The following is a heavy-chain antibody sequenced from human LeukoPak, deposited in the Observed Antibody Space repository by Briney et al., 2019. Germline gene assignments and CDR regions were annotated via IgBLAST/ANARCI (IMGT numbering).Heavy chain of an antibody. D-gene: IGHD6-13*01. J-gene: IGHJ4*02. CDR2: VSGSGDRM. V-gene: IGHV3-23*01. Sequence: GGSLRLSCAASGFTSSSYALNWIRQAPGKGLEWVATVSGSGDRMYHADSVKGRFTISRDNSKNTIYLQMNSLRAEDTALYYCAKAAAAPGFDFWGQGTLVTVSS. CDR1: GFTSSSYA. CDR3: AKAAAAPGFDF.